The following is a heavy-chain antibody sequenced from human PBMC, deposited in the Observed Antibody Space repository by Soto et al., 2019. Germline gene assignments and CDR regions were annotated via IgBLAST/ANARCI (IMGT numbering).Heavy chain of an antibody. Sequence: QLQLQESGPGLVKPSETLSLTCTVSGGSISSNSDYWGWIRQPPGRGLEWIGSIYYSGSTYYNPSLRSRITLSVDTSNNQLSLKLSSVTAAETAVYYCARHRETVRGVSSYYYGMDVWGQGTTVTGSS. D-gene: IGHD3-10*01. CDR3: ARHRETVRGVSSYYYGMDV. CDR1: GGSISSNSDY. V-gene: IGHV4-39*01. J-gene: IGHJ6*02. CDR2: IYYSGST.